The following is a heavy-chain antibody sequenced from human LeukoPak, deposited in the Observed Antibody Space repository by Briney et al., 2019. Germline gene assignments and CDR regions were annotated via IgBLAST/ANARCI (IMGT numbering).Heavy chain of an antibody. CDR2: INPSGGST. CDR1: GYTFTGYY. V-gene: IGHV1-46*01. J-gene: IGHJ4*02. CDR3: ARARTGDFDY. D-gene: IGHD7-27*01. Sequence: ASVKVSCKASGYTFTGYYMHWVRQAPGQGLEWMGIINPSGGSTSYAQKFQGRVTMTRDTSTSTVYMELSSLRSDDTAVYYCARARTGDFDYWGQGTLVTVSS.